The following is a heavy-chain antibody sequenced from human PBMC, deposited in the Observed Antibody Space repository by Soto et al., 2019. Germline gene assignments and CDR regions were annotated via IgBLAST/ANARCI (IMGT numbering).Heavy chain of an antibody. D-gene: IGHD3-16*01. CDR3: ARGPYGNPYMAFDI. Sequence: DSVKVSCKASGYTFTGYYMHWVRQAPGQGLEWLGWINPNSGGTNYAQKFQGWVTMTRDTSISTAYMELSRLRSDDTAVYYCARGPYGNPYMAFDIWGQGTMVTVSS. CDR1: GYTFTGYY. CDR2: INPNSGGT. J-gene: IGHJ3*02. V-gene: IGHV1-2*04.